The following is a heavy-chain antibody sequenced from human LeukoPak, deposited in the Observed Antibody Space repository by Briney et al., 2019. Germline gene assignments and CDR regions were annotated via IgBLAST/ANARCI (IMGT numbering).Heavy chain of an antibody. D-gene: IGHD3-22*01. CDR3: ARENYDSSGYRPVYYFDY. CDR2: INSDGSST. J-gene: IGHJ4*02. Sequence: GGSLRLSCAASGFTFSSYWMHWVRQAPGKGLVWVSRINSDGSSTSYADSVKGRFTISRDNAKNTLYLQMNSLRAEDTAVYYCARENYDSSGYRPVYYFDYRGQGTLVTVSS. V-gene: IGHV3-74*01. CDR1: GFTFSSYW.